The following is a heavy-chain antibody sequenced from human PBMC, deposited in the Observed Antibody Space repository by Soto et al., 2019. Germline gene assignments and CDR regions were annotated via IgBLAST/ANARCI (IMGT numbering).Heavy chain of an antibody. Sequence: VQLVESGGGLTQPGGSLRLSCAASGFIVSSSHMIWVRQAPGKGLEGVSILYNSGNTNYVDSVKGRFTITRDNSKNTLYLQMNSLRVEDTAVYYCARVAGYSYGDYWGQGTLVTVSS. J-gene: IGHJ4*02. CDR3: ARVAGYSYGDY. CDR1: GFIVSSSH. CDR2: LYNSGNT. V-gene: IGHV3-53*01. D-gene: IGHD5-18*01.